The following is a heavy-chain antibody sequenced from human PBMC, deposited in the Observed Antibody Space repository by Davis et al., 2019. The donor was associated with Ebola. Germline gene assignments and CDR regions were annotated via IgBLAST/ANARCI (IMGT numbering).Heavy chain of an antibody. Sequence: GGSLRLSCAASGFTFSSYSMNWVRQAPGKGLEWVSSISSSSSYIYYADSVKGRFTIPRDNAKNSLYLQMNSLRAEDTAVYYCAKSGLSFGVVKYHYGMDVWGKGTTVTVSS. V-gene: IGHV3-21*04. CDR2: ISSSSSYI. CDR1: GFTFSSYS. J-gene: IGHJ6*04. CDR3: AKSGLSFGVVKYHYGMDV. D-gene: IGHD3-3*01.